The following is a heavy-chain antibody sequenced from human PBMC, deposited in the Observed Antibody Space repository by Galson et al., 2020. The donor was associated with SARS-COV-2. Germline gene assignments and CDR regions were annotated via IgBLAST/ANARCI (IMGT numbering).Heavy chain of an antibody. Sequence: NSGGSLRLSCAASGFTFSSYSMNWVCQAPGKGLDWVSSISSSSSSIYYSDSGKGRFTISRDNAKNSRYLQMNSLIAEDTAVYYCARDQAVAGTGYGMDGWGQGTTVTVYS. CDR1: GFTFSSYS. CDR2: ISSSSSSI. CDR3: ARDQAVAGTGYGMDG. V-gene: IGHV3-21*01. J-gene: IGHJ6*02. D-gene: IGHD6-19*01.